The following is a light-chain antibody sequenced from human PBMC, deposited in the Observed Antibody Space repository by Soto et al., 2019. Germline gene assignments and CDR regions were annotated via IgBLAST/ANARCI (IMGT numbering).Light chain of an antibody. V-gene: IGLV2-11*01. CDR2: DVS. CDR3: CSYAGSYTSYV. J-gene: IGLJ1*01. Sequence: ALTQPRSVSGSPGQSVTISCTGTSSDVGGHNYVSWYQQHPGKAPKLMIYDVSKRPSGVPDRFSGSKSGNTASLTISGLQAEDEADYYCCSYAGSYTSYVFGTGTKVTVL. CDR1: SSDVGGHNY.